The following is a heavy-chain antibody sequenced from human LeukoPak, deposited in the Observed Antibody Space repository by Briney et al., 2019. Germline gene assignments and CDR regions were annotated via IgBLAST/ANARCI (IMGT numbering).Heavy chain of an antibody. CDR2: VYYSGST. Sequence: SETLSLTCTVSGGSISGGDYYWSWIRQPPGKGLEWIGYVYYSGSTYYNPSLKSRVTISVDTSKNQFSLKLSSVTATEAAVYYCSRAWEWLSTGFGYWGQGTLVTVSS. J-gene: IGHJ4*02. V-gene: IGHV4-30-4*01. D-gene: IGHD3-3*01. CDR1: GGSISGGDYY. CDR3: SRAWEWLSTGFGY.